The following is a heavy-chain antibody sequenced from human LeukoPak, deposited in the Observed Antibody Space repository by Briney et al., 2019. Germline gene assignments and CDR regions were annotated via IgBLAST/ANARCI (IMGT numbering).Heavy chain of an antibody. CDR1: GFTFSSYG. Sequence: GGSLRLSCAASGFTFSSYGMHWVRQAPGKGLEWVAFIRFDGSNKYYADSVKGRFTISRDNSKNTLYLQMNSLRDEDTAVFYCARDGYYYGSGYTNWFDPWGQGTLVTVSS. J-gene: IGHJ5*02. CDR2: IRFDGSNK. V-gene: IGHV3-30*02. D-gene: IGHD3-10*01. CDR3: ARDGYYYGSGYTNWFDP.